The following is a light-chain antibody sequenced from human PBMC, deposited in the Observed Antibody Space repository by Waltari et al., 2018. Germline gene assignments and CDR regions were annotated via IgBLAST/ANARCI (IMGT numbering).Light chain of an antibody. CDR2: YGK. Sequence: DIQMSQSPSSLSASVGDRVTISCRASQGIGSYLNWYQQIPGKVPKLLSYYGKILASGVPSRFSGSGSGTEFTLTISSLQPEDFVTYYCQQGNSPPFTFGPGTKLDIK. CDR1: QGIGSY. V-gene: IGKV1-39*01. J-gene: IGKJ3*01. CDR3: QQGNSPPFT.